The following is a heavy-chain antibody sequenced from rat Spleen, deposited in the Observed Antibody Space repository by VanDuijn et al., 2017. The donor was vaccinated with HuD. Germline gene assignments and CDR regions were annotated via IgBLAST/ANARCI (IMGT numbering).Heavy chain of an antibody. V-gene: IGHV5S13*01. CDR1: GFTFSNYD. Sequence: EVQLVESGGGLVQPGRSLKLSCAASGFTFSNYDMAWVRQAPTKGLEWIASISTGGGNTYYRESVKGRFTISRDNAKNTQYLQMDSLRSEDTATYCCSRQFNYGLPFDYWGKGVMVTGSS. CDR3: SRQFNYGLPFDY. CDR2: ISTGGGNT. J-gene: IGHJ2*01. D-gene: IGHD1-11*01.